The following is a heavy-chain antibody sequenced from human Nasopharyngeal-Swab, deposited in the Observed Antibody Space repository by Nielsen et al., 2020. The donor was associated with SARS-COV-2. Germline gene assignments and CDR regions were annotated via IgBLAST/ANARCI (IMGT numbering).Heavy chain of an antibody. D-gene: IGHD1/OR15-1a*01. J-gene: IGHJ4*02. CDR2: IYYSGST. CDR3: ARVSLSKEHGAIDY. Sequence: ESLKISCTVSGGSISSYYRSWIRQPPGKGLEWIGYIYYSGSTNYNPSLKSRVTISVDTSKNQFSLKLSSVTAADTAVYYCARVSLSKEHGAIDYWGQGTLVTVSS. V-gene: IGHV4-59*01. CDR1: GGSISSYY.